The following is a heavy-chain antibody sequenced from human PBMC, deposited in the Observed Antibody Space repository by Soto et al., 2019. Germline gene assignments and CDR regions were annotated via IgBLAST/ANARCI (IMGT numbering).Heavy chain of an antibody. CDR1: GFTVSSNY. V-gene: IGHV3-53*01. D-gene: IGHD3-10*01. CDR2: IYSRGDT. J-gene: IGHJ3*01. CDR3: ARDRAGSKGLNV. Sequence: VGSLRLSCAAVGFTVSSNYMNWVRQAPGKGLERVSVIYSRGDTYYAESMKGRFTISRDTSKNTVYLQIDNIRREDTALYYCARDRAGSKGLNVWDQGTMVTV.